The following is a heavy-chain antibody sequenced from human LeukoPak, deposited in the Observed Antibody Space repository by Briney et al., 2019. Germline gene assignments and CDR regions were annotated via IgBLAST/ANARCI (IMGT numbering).Heavy chain of an antibody. V-gene: IGHV4-59*01. CDR2: IYYSGTT. CDR3: ARGVYIAAAQYGY. D-gene: IGHD6-13*01. CDR1: GGSISRYY. Sequence: SETLSLTCTVAGGSISRYYWSSFRQPPGNGLDLIAYIYYSGTTNYNPSLKSRVTISVDTSKNQFSLKLSSVTAADTAVYYCARGVYIAAAQYGYWGQGTLVTVSS. J-gene: IGHJ4*02.